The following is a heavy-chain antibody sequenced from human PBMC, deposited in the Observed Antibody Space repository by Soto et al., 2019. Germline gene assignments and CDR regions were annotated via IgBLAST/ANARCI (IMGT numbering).Heavy chain of an antibody. J-gene: IGHJ6*02. Sequence: GGSLRLSCAASGFTFSSYAMSWVRQAPGKXLEWVSAISGSGGSTYYADSVKGRFTISRDNSKNTLYLQMNSLRAEDTAVYYCARTSSIAARNYYYYGMDVWGQGTTVTVSS. CDR3: ARTSSIAARNYYYYGMDV. CDR1: GFTFSSYA. D-gene: IGHD6-6*01. CDR2: ISGSGGST. V-gene: IGHV3-23*01.